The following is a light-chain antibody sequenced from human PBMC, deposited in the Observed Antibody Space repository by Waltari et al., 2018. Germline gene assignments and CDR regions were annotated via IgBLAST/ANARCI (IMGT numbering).Light chain of an antibody. V-gene: IGKV4-1*01. CDR3: HQYYTTPPS. J-gene: IGKJ4*01. Sequence: DIVMTQSPDSLAVSLGEMATINCKSSQSVLSSNNKNYLAWYQQKPGQPPTLLIYWASTRESGVPDRFSGSGSGTDFTLTISSLQAEDVAVYYCHQYYTTPPSFGGGTKVEIK. CDR1: QSVLSSNNKNY. CDR2: WAS.